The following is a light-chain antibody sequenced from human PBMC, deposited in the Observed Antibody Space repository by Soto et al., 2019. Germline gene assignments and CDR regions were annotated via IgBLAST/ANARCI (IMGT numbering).Light chain of an antibody. V-gene: IGKV3-11*01. CDR3: QQRSNWPPRYT. CDR2: DAS. J-gene: IGKJ2*01. Sequence: EIVLTQSPATLSLSPGERATLSCRASQSVSSYLAWYQQKPGQAPRLLIYDASNRATGIPARFSGSGSGTDFTRTSSSLEPEDFAVYYCQQRSNWPPRYTFGQGTKLEIK. CDR1: QSVSSY.